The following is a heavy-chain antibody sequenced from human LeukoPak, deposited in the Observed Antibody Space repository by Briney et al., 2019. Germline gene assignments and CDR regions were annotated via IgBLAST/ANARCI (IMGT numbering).Heavy chain of an antibody. J-gene: IGHJ4*02. Sequence: GRSLRLSCAASGFTFNVYGMHWVRQAPGKGLEWVSAISGSGGSTYYADSVKGRFTISRDNSKNTLYLQMNSLRAEDTAVYYCTKESRLEGHTVAFDYWGQGSLVTVSS. CDR2: ISGSGGST. CDR3: TKESRLEGHTVAFDY. CDR1: GFTFNVYG. D-gene: IGHD4-23*01. V-gene: IGHV3-23*01.